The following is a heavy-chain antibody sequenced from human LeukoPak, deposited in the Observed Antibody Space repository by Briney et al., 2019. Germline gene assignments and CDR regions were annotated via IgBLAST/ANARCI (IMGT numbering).Heavy chain of an antibody. CDR1: GFTFSSYW. Sequence: PGGSLRLSCAASGFTFSSYWMHWVRQAPGKGLVWVSRINSDGSSTSYADSVKGRFTISRDNAKNTLYLQMNSLRAEDTAVYYCAREALLWFGEYYYMDVWGKGTTVTVSS. CDR3: AREALLWFGEYYYMDV. D-gene: IGHD3-10*01. J-gene: IGHJ6*03. V-gene: IGHV3-74*01. CDR2: INSDGSST.